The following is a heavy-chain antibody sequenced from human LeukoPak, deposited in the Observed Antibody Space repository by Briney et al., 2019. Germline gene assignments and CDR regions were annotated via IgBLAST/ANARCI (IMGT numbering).Heavy chain of an antibody. V-gene: IGHV3-21*01. CDR2: ITSSSSYI. CDR1: GFTFSGYS. CDR3: ARDLTVTSTCWFDR. J-gene: IGHJ5*02. D-gene: IGHD4-11*01. Sequence: GGSLRLSCAVSGFTFSGYSMNWVRQAPGKGLEWVSSITSSSSYIYYADSVKGRFTISRDNAKNSLYLQMNSLRAEDTAVYYCARDLTVTSTCWFDRWGQGTLVTVSS.